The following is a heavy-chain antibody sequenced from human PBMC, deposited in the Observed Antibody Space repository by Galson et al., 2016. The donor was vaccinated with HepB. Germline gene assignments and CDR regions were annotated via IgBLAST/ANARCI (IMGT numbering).Heavy chain of an antibody. V-gene: IGHV2-5*02. CDR2: IYWDDDR. J-gene: IGHJ3*01. D-gene: IGHD6-6*01. Sequence: PALVKPTQTLTLTCTFSGFSLSTSGVGVGWIRQPPGKALEWLALIYWDDDRRYSPSLKNRLTITKDTSKNQVVLTMTTMDPVDTATYYCARHAVASRLGSLGAFDVWDQGTMVTVSS. CDR1: GFSLSTSGVG. CDR3: ARHAVASRLGSLGAFDV.